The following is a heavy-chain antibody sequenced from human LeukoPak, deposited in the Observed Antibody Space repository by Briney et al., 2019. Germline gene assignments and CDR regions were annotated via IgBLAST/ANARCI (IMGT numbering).Heavy chain of an antibody. CDR2: IDSSGSNI. V-gene: IGHV3-48*03. CDR3: AELGITMIGGV. Sequence: PGGSLRLSCAASGFTFSSYEMNWVRQAPGKGLEWVPYIDSSGSNIHYADSVKGRFTISRDNAKNSLYLQINSLRAEDAAVYYCAELGITMIGGVWGKGTTVTISS. CDR1: GFTFSSYE. J-gene: IGHJ6*04. D-gene: IGHD3-10*02.